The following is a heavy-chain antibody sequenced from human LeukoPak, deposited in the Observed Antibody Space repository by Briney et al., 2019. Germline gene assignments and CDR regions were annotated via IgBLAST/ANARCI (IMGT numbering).Heavy chain of an antibody. CDR3: ARELAAAGFDC. CDR2: INHSGST. J-gene: IGHJ4*02. Sequence: PPETLSLTCAVYGGSFSGYYWSWIRQPPGKGLEWIGEINHSGSTNYNPSLKSRVTISVDTSKDQFSLKLNSVTAADTAVYYCARELAAAGFDCGGQGNLVTVSS. V-gene: IGHV4-34*01. D-gene: IGHD6-13*01. CDR1: GGSFSGYY.